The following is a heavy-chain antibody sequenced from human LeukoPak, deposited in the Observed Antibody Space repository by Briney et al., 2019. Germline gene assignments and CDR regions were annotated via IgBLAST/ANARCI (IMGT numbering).Heavy chain of an antibody. CDR3: ARAGGGYFDY. CDR1: GFTFSSYW. J-gene: IGHJ4*02. CDR2: IKEDGSET. V-gene: IGHV3-7*03. Sequence: GGSLRLSCAVSGFTFSSYWMSWVRQAPGMGLELVANIKEDGSETYYVDSVRGRFTISRDNARNSVYLQMNRLRAGDTAVYYCARAGGGYFDYWGQGTLVTVSS. D-gene: IGHD4-23*01.